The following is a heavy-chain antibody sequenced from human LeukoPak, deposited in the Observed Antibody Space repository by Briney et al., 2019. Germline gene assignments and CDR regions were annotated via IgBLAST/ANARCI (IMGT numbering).Heavy chain of an antibody. CDR2: INPSGGST. D-gene: IGHD6-13*01. CDR1: GYTFTSYY. Sequence: ASLKVSCKASGYTFTSYYMHWVRQAPGQGLEWMGIINPSGGSTSYAQKFQGRVTMTRDMSTSTVYMELSSLRSEDTAVYYCARDSSSWPFDYWGQGTLVTVSS. V-gene: IGHV1-46*01. J-gene: IGHJ4*02. CDR3: ARDSSSWPFDY.